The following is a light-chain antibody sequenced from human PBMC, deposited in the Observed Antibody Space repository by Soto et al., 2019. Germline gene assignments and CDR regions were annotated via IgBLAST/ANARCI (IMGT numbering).Light chain of an antibody. Sequence: EVVLTQSPGTLSLSPGERATLSCRASETVTSDYLAWYQQKPGQAPRLLFYGASRRAAGIPDRFSGSGSGTDFTLIISRLEPEDFVVYYCHQYGTSPWTFGQGTQVEIK. CDR3: HQYGTSPWT. V-gene: IGKV3-20*01. J-gene: IGKJ1*01. CDR1: ETVTSDY. CDR2: GAS.